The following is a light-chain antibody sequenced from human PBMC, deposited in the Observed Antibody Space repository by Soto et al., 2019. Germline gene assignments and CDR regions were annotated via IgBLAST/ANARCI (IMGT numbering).Light chain of an antibody. CDR3: ETWDSNTWV. CDR1: SGHSTYI. J-gene: IGLJ3*02. V-gene: IGLV4-60*02. Sequence: QLVLTQSSSASASLGSSVKLTCTLSSGHSTYIIAWHQQQPGKAPRYLMKLEGSGSYAKANGVPDRFSGSSSGTDRYLTIANLQFEDEADYYCETWDSNTWVFGGGTKLTVL. CDR2: LEGSGSY.